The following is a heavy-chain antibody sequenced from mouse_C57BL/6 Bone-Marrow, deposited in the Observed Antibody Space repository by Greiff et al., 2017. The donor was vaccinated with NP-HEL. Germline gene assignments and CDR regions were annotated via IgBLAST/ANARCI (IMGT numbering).Heavy chain of an antibody. CDR1: GFTFSSYA. CDR3: ARDLYYDGSSRYWYFDV. V-gene: IGHV5-4*01. D-gene: IGHD1-1*01. Sequence: EVQGVESGGGLVKPGGSLKLSCAASGFTFSSYAMSWVRQTPEKRLEWVATISDGGSYTYYPDNVKGRFTISRDNAKNNLYLQMSHLKSEDTAMYYGARDLYYDGSSRYWYFDVWGTGTTVTVSS. J-gene: IGHJ1*03. CDR2: ISDGGSYT.